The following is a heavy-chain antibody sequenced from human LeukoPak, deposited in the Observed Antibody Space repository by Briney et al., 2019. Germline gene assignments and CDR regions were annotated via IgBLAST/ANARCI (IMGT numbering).Heavy chain of an antibody. CDR3: ARDIVVVVAAPSYYYYYYYMDV. J-gene: IGHJ6*03. V-gene: IGHV4-38-2*02. Sequence: SETLSLTCTVSGYSISSGYHWGWIRQPPGKGLEWIGSIYHSGSTCYNPALKSRVTIPVDTAKNQFSLKLRSVTAADTAVYYCARDIVVVVAAPSYYYYYYYMDVWGKGTTVTISS. D-gene: IGHD2-15*01. CDR2: IYHSGST. CDR1: GYSISSGYH.